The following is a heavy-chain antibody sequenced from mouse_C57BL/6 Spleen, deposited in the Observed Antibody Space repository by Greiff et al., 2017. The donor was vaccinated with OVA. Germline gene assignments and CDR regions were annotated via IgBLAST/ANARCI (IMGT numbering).Heavy chain of an antibody. CDR2: ISSGSSTI. CDR3: ARGYYGSSSIDY. D-gene: IGHD1-1*01. Sequence: EVMLVESGGGLVKPGGSLKLSCAASGFTFSDYGMHWVRQAPEKGLEWVAYISSGSSTIYYVDTVKGRFTISRDNAKNTLFLQMTSLRSEDTAMYYCARGYYGSSSIDYWGQGTTLTVSS. J-gene: IGHJ2*01. V-gene: IGHV5-17*01. CDR1: GFTFSDYG.